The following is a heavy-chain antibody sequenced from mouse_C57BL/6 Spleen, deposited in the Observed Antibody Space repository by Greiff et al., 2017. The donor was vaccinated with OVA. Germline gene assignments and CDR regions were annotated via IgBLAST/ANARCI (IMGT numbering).Heavy chain of an antibody. J-gene: IGHJ4*01. CDR2: IYPGSGNT. CDR1: GYTFTDYY. Sequence: QVQLQQSGAELVRPGASVKLSCKASGYTFTDYYINWVKQRPGQGLEWIARIYPGSGNTYYNEKFKGKATLTAEKSSSTAYMQLSSLTSEDSAVYFCAREGGYPYAMDYWGQGTSVTVSS. D-gene: IGHD2-2*01. CDR3: AREGGYPYAMDY. V-gene: IGHV1-76*01.